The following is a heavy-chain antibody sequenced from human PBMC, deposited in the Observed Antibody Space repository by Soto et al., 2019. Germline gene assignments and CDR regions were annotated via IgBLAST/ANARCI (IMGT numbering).Heavy chain of an antibody. CDR2: IYYSGST. J-gene: IGHJ4*02. Sequence: SETLSLTCTVSGGSISSSSYYWGWIRQPPGKGLEWIGSIYYSGSTYYNPSLKSRVTISVDTSKNQFSLKLSSVTAADTAVYYCASVVLMGYDLWSLFYYWGQGSLVTVSA. V-gene: IGHV4-39*01. CDR1: GGSISSSSYY. CDR3: ASVVLMGYDLWSLFYY. D-gene: IGHD2-8*01.